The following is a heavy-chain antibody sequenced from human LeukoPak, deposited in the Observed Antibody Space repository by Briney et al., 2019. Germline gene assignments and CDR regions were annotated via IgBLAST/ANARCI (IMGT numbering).Heavy chain of an antibody. V-gene: IGHV3-33*06. D-gene: IGHD6-19*01. CDR1: GFGFSNYG. CDR2: IWYDGSNK. Sequence: GGSLRLSCAASGFGFSNYGMHWVRQAPGKGLEWVAHIWYDGSNKYYADSLKGRFTISRDNSKNTLFLQMNSLRAEDTAVYYCAKARSGWCPFDYWGQGTLVTVSS. J-gene: IGHJ4*02. CDR3: AKARSGWCPFDY.